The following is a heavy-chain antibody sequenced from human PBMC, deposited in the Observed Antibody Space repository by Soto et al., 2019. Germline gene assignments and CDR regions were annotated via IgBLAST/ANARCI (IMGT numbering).Heavy chain of an antibody. Sequence: ASLKVSCKASGYTFTSYYMHWVLQAPGQGLEWMGIINPSGGSTSYAQKFQGRVTMTRDTSTRTVYMELSSLRSEDTAVYYCARDPFSSGWYEGGWFDPWGEGTLVTVSS. CDR3: ARDPFSSGWYEGGWFDP. CDR2: INPSGGST. V-gene: IGHV1-46*01. CDR1: GYTFTSYY. J-gene: IGHJ5*02. D-gene: IGHD6-19*01.